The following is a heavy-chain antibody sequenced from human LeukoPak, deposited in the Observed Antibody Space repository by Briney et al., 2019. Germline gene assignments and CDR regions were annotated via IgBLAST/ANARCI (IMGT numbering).Heavy chain of an antibody. Sequence: PSETLSLTCTVSGGSISSSSYYWGWIRQPPGKGLEWIGSIYYSGSTYYNPSLKSRVTISVDTSKNQFSLKLSSVTAADTAVYYCARRGEVITFGGVIDTFDYWGQGTLVTVSS. V-gene: IGHV4-39*01. CDR2: IYYSGST. D-gene: IGHD3-16*02. J-gene: IGHJ4*02. CDR1: GGSISSSSYY. CDR3: ARRGEVITFGGVIDTFDY.